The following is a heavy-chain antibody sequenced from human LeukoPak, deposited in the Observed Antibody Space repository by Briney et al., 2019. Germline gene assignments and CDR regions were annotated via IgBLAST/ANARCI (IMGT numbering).Heavy chain of an antibody. CDR2: ISSSSSYI. CDR1: GFTFSSYS. V-gene: IGHV3-21*01. CDR3: ARDAIPSEYCGGGSCYFHGDAFDI. J-gene: IGHJ3*02. Sequence: PGGSLRLSCAASGFTFSSYSMNWVRQAPGKGLEWVSSISSSSSYIYYADSVKGRFTISRDNAKNSLYLQMNSLRAEDTAVYYCARDAIPSEYCGGGSCYFHGDAFDIWGQGTMVTVSS. D-gene: IGHD2-15*01.